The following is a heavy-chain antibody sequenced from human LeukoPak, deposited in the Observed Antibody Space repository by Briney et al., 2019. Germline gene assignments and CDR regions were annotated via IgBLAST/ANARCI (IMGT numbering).Heavy chain of an antibody. CDR1: GGSFSGYY. D-gene: IGHD3-10*01. V-gene: IGHV4-34*01. Sequence: SETLSLTCTVYGGSFSGYYWTWIRQPPGKGLEWISEINYSGSTNYNLSLKSRVTISVDTSKNQFSLKLSSVSAADTAVYYCARGGDYYGSGIPFDFWGQGTLVTVSS. CDR3: ARGGDYYGSGIPFDF. J-gene: IGHJ4*02. CDR2: INYSGST.